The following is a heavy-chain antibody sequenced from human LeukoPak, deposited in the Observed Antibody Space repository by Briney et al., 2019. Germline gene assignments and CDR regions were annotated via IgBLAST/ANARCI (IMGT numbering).Heavy chain of an antibody. Sequence: PSETLSLTCSVSGGSISGCYWTWVRQPPGKGLEWIGQIHYRGRADYNPSLKSRVTMSVDTSRNQISLKLSSVTAADTAIYYCVRVGVNYYMDVWGQGTRATVFS. J-gene: IGHJ6*02. V-gene: IGHV4-59*01. CDR3: VRVGVNYYMDV. CDR2: IHYRGRA. D-gene: IGHD3-16*01. CDR1: GGSISGCY.